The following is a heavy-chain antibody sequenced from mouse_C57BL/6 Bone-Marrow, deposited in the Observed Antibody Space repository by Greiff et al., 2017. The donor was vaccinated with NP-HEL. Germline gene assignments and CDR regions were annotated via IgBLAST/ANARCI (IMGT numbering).Heavy chain of an antibody. CDR2: IRNKANGYTT. CDR1: GFTFTDYY. Sequence: DVMLVESGGGLVQPGGSLSLSCAASGFTFTDYYMSWVRQPPGKALEWLGFIRNKANGYTTEYSASVKGRFTISRDNSQSILYLQMNALRAEDSATYYCASPVVARNYAMDYWGQGTSVTVSS. D-gene: IGHD1-1*01. V-gene: IGHV7-3*01. CDR3: ASPVVARNYAMDY. J-gene: IGHJ4*01.